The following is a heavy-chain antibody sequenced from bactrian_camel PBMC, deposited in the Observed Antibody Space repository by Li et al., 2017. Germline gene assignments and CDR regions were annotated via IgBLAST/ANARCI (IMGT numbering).Heavy chain of an antibody. CDR1: GLTYSNRC. V-gene: IGHV3S26*01. CDR3: ATERTVCGSGIDY. D-gene: IGHD2*01. J-gene: IGHJ4*01. Sequence: HVQLVESGGGSVQAGASLRLSCTASGLTYSNRCMTWFRQAPGLEREGVAAIDVFGNTTYADSVKGRFTISLDNAKNTLFLQMNSLKPEDTAMYYCATERTVCGSGIDYLGQGTQVTVS. CDR2: IDVFGNT.